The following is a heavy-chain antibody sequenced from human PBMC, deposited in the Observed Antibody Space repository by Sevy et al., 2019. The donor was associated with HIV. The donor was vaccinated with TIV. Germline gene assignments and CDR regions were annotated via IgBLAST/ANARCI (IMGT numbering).Heavy chain of an antibody. CDR3: ARVVRGCCSGGSWKCTPSFDY. D-gene: IGHD2-15*01. V-gene: IGHV1-2*02. CDR2: INPNSGGT. CDR1: GYTFTGYY. Sequence: ASVKVSCKASGYTFTGYYMHWVRQAPGQGLEWMGWINPNSGGTNYAQKFQGRVTMTRDTSISTAYMELSRLRSDDTAVYYCARVVRGCCSGGSWKCTPSFDYWGQGTLVTVSS. J-gene: IGHJ4*02.